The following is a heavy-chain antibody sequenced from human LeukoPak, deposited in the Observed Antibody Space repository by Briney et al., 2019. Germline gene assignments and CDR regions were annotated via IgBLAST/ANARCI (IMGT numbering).Heavy chain of an antibody. V-gene: IGHV1-69*05. CDR2: IIPIFGTA. D-gene: IGHD1-26*01. J-gene: IGHJ3*02. CDR1: GGTFSSYA. Sequence: GASVTVSFKASGGTFSSYAISWVRQAPGQGLEWMGGIIPIFGTANYAQKFQGRVTITTDESTSTAYMELSSLRSEDTAVYYCAMAIVRYDAFDIWGQGTMVTVSS. CDR3: AMAIVRYDAFDI.